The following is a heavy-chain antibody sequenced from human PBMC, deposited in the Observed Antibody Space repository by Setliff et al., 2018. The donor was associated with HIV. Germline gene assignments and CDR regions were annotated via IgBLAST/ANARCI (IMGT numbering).Heavy chain of an antibody. CDR3: ARDGGYSDHQWFGDAFDI. V-gene: IGHV1-69*13. CDR2: IIPIYGTA. D-gene: IGHD5-12*01. CDR1: GDIFSRYA. Sequence: SVKVSCKASGDIFSRYAISWVRQAPGQGLEWMGGIIPIYGTANYAQKFQGRVTITADESPSTAYMDLSRLRSEDTAVYYCARDGGYSDHQWFGDAFDIWGQGTMVTVSS. J-gene: IGHJ3*02.